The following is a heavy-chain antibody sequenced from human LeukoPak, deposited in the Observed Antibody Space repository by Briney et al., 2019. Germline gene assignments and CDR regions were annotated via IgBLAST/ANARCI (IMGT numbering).Heavy chain of an antibody. CDR1: GGSFNGYY. Sequence: SETLSLTCAVYGGSFNGYYWSWIRQPPGKGLEWIGEINHSGSTNYNPSLKSRVTISVDTSKNQFSLKLSSVTAADTAVYYCARHRAFDIWGQGTMVTVSS. CDR2: INHSGST. CDR3: ARHRAFDI. J-gene: IGHJ3*02. V-gene: IGHV4-34*01.